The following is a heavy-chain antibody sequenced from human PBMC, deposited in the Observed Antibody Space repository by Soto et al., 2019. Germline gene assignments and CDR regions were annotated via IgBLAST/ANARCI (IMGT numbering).Heavy chain of an antibody. V-gene: IGHV4-31*03. CDR1: GGSISSGGYY. CDR2: IYYSGST. Sequence: SETLSLTCTVSGGSISSGGYYWSWIRQHPGKGLEWIGYIYYSGSTYYNPSLKSRVTISVDTSKNQFSLKLSSVTAADTAVYYCARDNSGPYYYYGMDVWGQGTTVTVSS. J-gene: IGHJ6*02. CDR3: ARDNSGPYYYYGMDV. D-gene: IGHD2-15*01.